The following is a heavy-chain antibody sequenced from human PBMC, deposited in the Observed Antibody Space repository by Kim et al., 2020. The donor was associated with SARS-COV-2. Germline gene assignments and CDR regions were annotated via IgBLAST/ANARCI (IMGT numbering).Heavy chain of an antibody. Sequence: GGSLRLSCAASGFTFSSHAMHWVRQAPGKGLEWVAVISDDGSNKYHADSVKGRFTVSRDNSKNTLFLQLNSLRAEDTAVYYCARGKYCSGGRCYSDYLDYWGQGTLATVSS. CDR1: GFTFSSHA. CDR3: ARGKYCSGGRCYSDYLDY. D-gene: IGHD2-15*01. J-gene: IGHJ4*02. CDR2: ISDDGSNK. V-gene: IGHV3-30*04.